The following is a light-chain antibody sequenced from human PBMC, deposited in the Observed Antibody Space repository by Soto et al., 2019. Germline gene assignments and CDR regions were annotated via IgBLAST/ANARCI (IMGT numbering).Light chain of an antibody. J-gene: IGLJ2*01. V-gene: IGLV3-1*01. CDR3: QAWDSSSHVV. CDR1: KLGDKY. Sequence: YELTQPPSVSVSPGQTASITCSGDKLGDKYACWYQQKPGQSPVLVIYQDSKRPSGIPERFSGSNSGNTATLTISGTQAMDEADYYCQAWDSSSHVVFGGGTKLTVL. CDR2: QDS.